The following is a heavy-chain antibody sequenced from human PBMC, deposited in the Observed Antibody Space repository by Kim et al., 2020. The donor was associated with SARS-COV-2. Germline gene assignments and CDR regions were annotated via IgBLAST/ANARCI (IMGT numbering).Heavy chain of an antibody. Sequence: SVKVSCKASGGTFSNYAISWVRQAPGQGLEWMGGIIPMFGTINYAQKFQGRVTITADKSTTTAYMELSSLRSEDTAVYYCARKVDAVLPTINRPLYYYYGMDVWGQGTTVTVSS. CDR1: GGTFSNYA. V-gene: IGHV1-69*06. CDR2: IIPMFGTI. J-gene: IGHJ6*02. D-gene: IGHD5-18*01. CDR3: ARKVDAVLPTINRPLYYYYGMDV.